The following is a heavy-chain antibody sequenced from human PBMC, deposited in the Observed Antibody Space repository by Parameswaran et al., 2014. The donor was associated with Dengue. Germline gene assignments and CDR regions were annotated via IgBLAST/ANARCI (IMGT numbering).Heavy chain of an antibody. J-gene: IGHJ5*02. CDR3: ARAGTYCSSTTCYGRNWFDP. Sequence: WIRQPPGKGLEWIGYIYYSGITFYNPSLKSRLTISVDTSKNQFSLKLSSVTAADTAVYYCARAGTYCSSTTCYGRNWFDPWGQGTLVTVSS. CDR2: IYYSGIT. D-gene: IGHD2-2*01. V-gene: IGHV4-31*02.